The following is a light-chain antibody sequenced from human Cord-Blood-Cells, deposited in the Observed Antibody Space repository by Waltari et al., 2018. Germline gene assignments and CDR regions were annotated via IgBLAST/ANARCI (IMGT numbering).Light chain of an antibody. Sequence: QSALTQPPSASGSPGQSVTISCTGTSSDVGGYNYVSWYQQHPGKAHKLMIYEVSNRPSGVPDRLSGSKSGNTASLTVSGLQAEDEADYYCSSYAGSNNVVFGGGTKLTVL. J-gene: IGLJ2*01. CDR3: SSYAGSNNVV. V-gene: IGLV2-8*01. CDR2: EVS. CDR1: SSDVGGYNY.